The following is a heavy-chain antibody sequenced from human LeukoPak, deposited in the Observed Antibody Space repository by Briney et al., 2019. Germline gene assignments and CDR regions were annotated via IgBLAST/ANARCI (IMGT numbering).Heavy chain of an antibody. V-gene: IGHV3-74*01. Sequence: PGGSLRLSCAASGFTFSSYWMYWVRQGPGKGLVWVSRINGDGSSTTYADSVKGRFTISRDNAKNTLYLQMNSLRAEDTAVYYCARDLAARPYYFDYWGQGTLVTVSS. CDR1: GFTFSSYW. J-gene: IGHJ4*02. D-gene: IGHD6-6*01. CDR3: ARDLAARPYYFDY. CDR2: INGDGSST.